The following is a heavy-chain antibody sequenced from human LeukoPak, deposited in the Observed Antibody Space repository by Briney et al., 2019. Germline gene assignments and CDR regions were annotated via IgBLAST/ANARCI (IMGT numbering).Heavy chain of an antibody. J-gene: IGHJ5*02. CDR3: ATPARFYYGSGSYYKS. V-gene: IGHV1-24*01. CDR1: GYTLTELS. D-gene: IGHD3-10*01. Sequence: ASVKVSCKVSGYTLTELSMHRVRQAPGKGLEWMGGFDPEDGETIYAQKFQGRVTMTEDTSTDTAYMELSSLRSEDTAVYYCATPARFYYGSGSYYKSWGQGTLVTVSS. CDR2: FDPEDGET.